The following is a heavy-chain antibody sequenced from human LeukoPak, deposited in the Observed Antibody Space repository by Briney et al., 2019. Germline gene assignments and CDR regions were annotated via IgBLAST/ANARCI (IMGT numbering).Heavy chain of an antibody. D-gene: IGHD2-15*01. Sequence: GGSLRLSCAASGFTFSNYGMHWVRQAPGKGLEWVAPIRYDGSNKYYADSVKGQFTISRDNSKNTLYLQMNSLRAEDTAVYYCAKSYCSGGSCFSDYWGQGTLVTVSS. CDR3: AKSYCSGGSCFSDY. CDR2: IRYDGSNK. V-gene: IGHV3-30*02. CDR1: GFTFSNYG. J-gene: IGHJ4*02.